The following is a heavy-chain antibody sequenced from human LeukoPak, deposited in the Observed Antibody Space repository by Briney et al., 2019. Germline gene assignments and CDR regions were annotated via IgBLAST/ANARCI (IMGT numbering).Heavy chain of an antibody. CDR1: GGSISSYY. J-gene: IGHJ5*02. CDR3: ARDKYIGGWFDP. V-gene: IGHV4-59*01. Sequence: SETLPLTCTVSGGSISSYYWSWIRQPPGKGLEWIGYIYYSGSTNYNPSLKSRVTISVDTSKNQFSLKLSSVTAADTAVYYCARDKYIGGWFDPWGQGTLVTVSS. D-gene: IGHD1-1*01. CDR2: IYYSGST.